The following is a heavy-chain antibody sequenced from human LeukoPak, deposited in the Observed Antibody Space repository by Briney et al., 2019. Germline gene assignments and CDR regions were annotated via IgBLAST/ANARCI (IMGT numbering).Heavy chain of an antibody. Sequence: GGSLRLSCADSGFTFSSYEMNWVRQAPGKGLEWVSYISSSGSTIYYADSVKGRFTISRDNAKNSLYLQMNSLRAEDTAVYYCARETKDYMDVWGKGTTVTISS. CDR1: GFTFSSYE. V-gene: IGHV3-48*03. J-gene: IGHJ6*03. CDR3: ARETKDYMDV. CDR2: ISSSGSTI. D-gene: IGHD1-14*01.